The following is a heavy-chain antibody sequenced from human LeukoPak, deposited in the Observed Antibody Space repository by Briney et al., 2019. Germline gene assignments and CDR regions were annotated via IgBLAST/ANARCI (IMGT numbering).Heavy chain of an antibody. CDR3: SRNVGSSWYEGYHYYYMDV. CDR1: GFTLITYS. Sequence: GGSLRLSCAASGFTLITYSVNWVRQAPGKGLEWVSSISSSSSYKYYADSVKGRFTISRDNAKNSLYLQMNSLRAEDTGAYYCSRNVGSSWYEGYHYYYMDVWGKGTTVTVSS. D-gene: IGHD6-13*01. J-gene: IGHJ6*03. V-gene: IGHV3-21*01. CDR2: ISSSSSYK.